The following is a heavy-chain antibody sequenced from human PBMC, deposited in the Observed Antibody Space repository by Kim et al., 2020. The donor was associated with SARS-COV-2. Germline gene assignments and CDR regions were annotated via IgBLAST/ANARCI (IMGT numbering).Heavy chain of an antibody. D-gene: IGHD4-17*01. CDR3: GRVSVGAVTTFGGWFDP. J-gene: IGHJ5*02. V-gene: IGHV4-31*02. Sequence: LKSRVTIAVDTSKNQFSLELSAVTAADTAVYYCGRVSVGAVTTFGGWFDPWGQGTLVTVSS.